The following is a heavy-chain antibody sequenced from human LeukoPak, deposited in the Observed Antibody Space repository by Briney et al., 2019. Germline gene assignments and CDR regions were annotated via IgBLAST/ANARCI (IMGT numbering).Heavy chain of an antibody. CDR2: ISYSGST. Sequence: SETLSLTCTVSGDSVITSRYYWAWIRQPPGKGLEWIGSISYSGSTNYDPSLKSRVTISVDTSKNQFSLQLSSVTAADTAFYYCVRERSFFGENYWGQGTLVTVSS. J-gene: IGHJ4*02. CDR3: VRERSFFGENY. CDR1: GDSVITSRYY. D-gene: IGHD3-10*01. V-gene: IGHV4-39*02.